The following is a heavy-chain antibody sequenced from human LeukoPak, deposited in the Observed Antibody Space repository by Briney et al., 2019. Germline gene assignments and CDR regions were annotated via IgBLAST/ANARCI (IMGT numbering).Heavy chain of an antibody. CDR3: ARGDYYYDSSGYPGD. CDR2: IWFDGNTK. J-gene: IGHJ4*02. Sequence: GGSLRLSCAASGFTFSSYGMHWVRQAPGKGLEWVAVIWFDGNTKYYANSVKGRFTISRDNSKSTLYLQMDSLRAGDTALYYCARGDYYYDSSGYPGDWGQGTLVTVSS. V-gene: IGHV3-33*01. CDR1: GFTFSSYG. D-gene: IGHD3-22*01.